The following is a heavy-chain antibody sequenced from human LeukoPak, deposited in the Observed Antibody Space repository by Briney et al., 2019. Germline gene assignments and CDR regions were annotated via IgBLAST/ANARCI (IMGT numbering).Heavy chain of an antibody. J-gene: IGHJ4*02. CDR1: GGSISSYY. CDR2: IYHSGST. Sequence: SETLSLTCTVSGGSISSYYWSWIRQPPGKGLEWIGEIYHSGSTNYNPSLKSRVTISVDKSKNQFSLKLSSVTAADTAVYYCAREQRITMVRGVTGPFDYWGQGTLVTVSS. V-gene: IGHV4-59*12. CDR3: AREQRITMVRGVTGPFDY. D-gene: IGHD3-10*01.